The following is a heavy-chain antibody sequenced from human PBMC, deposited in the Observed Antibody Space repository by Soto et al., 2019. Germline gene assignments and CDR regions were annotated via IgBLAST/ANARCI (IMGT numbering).Heavy chain of an antibody. CDR1: GCSISSYY. J-gene: IGHJ4*02. CDR3: ARLSPTGSSAY. D-gene: IGHD1-1*01. V-gene: IGHV4-59*08. CDR2: IYYSGST. Sequence: SETLSLTCTVSGCSISSYYWSWIRQPPGKGLEWIGYIYYSGSTNYNPSLKSRVTISVDTSKNQFSLKLSSVTAADTAVYYCARLSPTGSSAYWGQGTLVTVSS.